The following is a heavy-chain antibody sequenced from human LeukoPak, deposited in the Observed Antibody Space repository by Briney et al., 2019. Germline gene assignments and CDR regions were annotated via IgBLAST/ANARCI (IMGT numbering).Heavy chain of an antibody. V-gene: IGHV4-34*01. CDR3: ARGRRAYYYGSGTIDY. J-gene: IGHJ4*02. Sequence: ASETLSLTCAVYGGSFSGYYWSWIRQPSGKGLEWIGEINHSGSTNYNPSLKSRVTISVDTSKNQFSLKLSSVTAADTAVYYCARGRRAYYYGSGTIDYWGQGTLVTVSS. CDR1: GGSFSGYY. D-gene: IGHD3-10*01. CDR2: INHSGST.